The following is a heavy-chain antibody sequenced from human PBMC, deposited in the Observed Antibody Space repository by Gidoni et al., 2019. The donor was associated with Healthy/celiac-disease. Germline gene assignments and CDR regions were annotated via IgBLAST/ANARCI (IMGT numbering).Heavy chain of an antibody. CDR2: ISGSGGST. CDR1: GFTFSSYA. J-gene: IGHJ3*02. V-gene: IGHV3-23*01. D-gene: IGHD4-17*01. Sequence: EVQLLESGGGLVQPGGSLRLSCAASGFTFSSYAMSWVRQAPGKGLEWVSAISGSGGSTYYADSVKGRFTISRDNSKNTLYLQMNSLRAEDTAVYYGAKDIWLGADGDYVDAFDIWGQGTMVTVSS. CDR3: AKDIWLGADGDYVDAFDI.